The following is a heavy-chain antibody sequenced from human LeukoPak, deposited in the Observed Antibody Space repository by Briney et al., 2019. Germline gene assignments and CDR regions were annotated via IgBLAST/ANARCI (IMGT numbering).Heavy chain of an antibody. D-gene: IGHD3-3*01. Sequence: PSETLSLTCAVYGGSFSGYYWSWIRQPPGKGLEWIGEINHSGSTNYNPSLKSRVTISVDTSKNQLSLKLSSVTAADTAVYYCARGGRYYDFWSGYPAAIDYWGQGTLVTVST. CDR1: GGSFSGYY. V-gene: IGHV4-34*01. J-gene: IGHJ4*02. CDR3: ARGGRYYDFWSGYPAAIDY. CDR2: INHSGST.